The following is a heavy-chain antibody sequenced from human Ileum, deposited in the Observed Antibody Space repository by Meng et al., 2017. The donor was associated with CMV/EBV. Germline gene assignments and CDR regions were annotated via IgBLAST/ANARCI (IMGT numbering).Heavy chain of an antibody. V-gene: IGHV4-28*02. CDR1: GYSMSDNNNW. Sequence: LRLSCAVSGYSMSDNNNWWGWIRQPPGKGLEWIGYIFYGGTVYYNPSLRSRVTLSLDTSNNQFSLKLSSVTAVDTAVYYCARFGPSGYYSDYWGQGMLVTVSS. J-gene: IGHJ4*02. CDR3: ARFGPSGYYSDY. CDR2: IFYGGTV. D-gene: IGHD3-22*01.